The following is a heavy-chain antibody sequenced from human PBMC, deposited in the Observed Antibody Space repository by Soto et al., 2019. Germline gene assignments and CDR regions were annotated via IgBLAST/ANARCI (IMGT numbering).Heavy chain of an antibody. D-gene: IGHD3-3*01. CDR2: IYYSGST. CDR3: ARDLKVRDFWSGYLY. V-gene: IGHV4-31*03. Sequence: QVQLQESGPGLVKPSQTLSLTCTVSGGSISSGGYYWSWIRQHPGKGLEWIGYIYYSGSTYYNPSLKSRVTISVDTSNNQFSLKLSSVTAADTAVYYCARDLKVRDFWSGYLYWGQGTLVTVSS. CDR1: GGSISSGGYY. J-gene: IGHJ4*02.